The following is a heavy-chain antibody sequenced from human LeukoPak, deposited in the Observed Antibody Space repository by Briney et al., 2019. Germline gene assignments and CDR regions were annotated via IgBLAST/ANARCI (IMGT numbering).Heavy chain of an antibody. Sequence: PSETLSLTCTVSGYSISSGYYWGWIRQPPGKGLEWIGEINHSGSTNYNPSLKSRVTISVDTSKNQFSLKLSSVTAADTAVYYCARHPYQLLSRRWFDPWGQGTLVTVSS. V-gene: IGHV4-38-2*02. D-gene: IGHD2-2*01. CDR2: INHSGST. CDR1: GYSISSGYY. CDR3: ARHPYQLLSRRWFDP. J-gene: IGHJ5*02.